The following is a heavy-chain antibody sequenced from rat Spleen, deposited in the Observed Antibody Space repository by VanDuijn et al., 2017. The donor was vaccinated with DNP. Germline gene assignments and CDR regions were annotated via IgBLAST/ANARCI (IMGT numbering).Heavy chain of an antibody. J-gene: IGHJ2*01. CDR3: AREQHYYFDY. Sequence: EVQLMESGGDLVQPGKSLKLSCVASGFTFSYYWMTWLRPVPGKGLEWLASITSNGGSTYYPDSVKGRFTISRDNAKNTLYLQMNSLRSEDTATYYCAREQHYYFDYWGQGVMVTVSS. V-gene: IGHV5-31*01. CDR1: GFTFSYYW. D-gene: IGHD1-10*01. CDR2: ITSNGGST.